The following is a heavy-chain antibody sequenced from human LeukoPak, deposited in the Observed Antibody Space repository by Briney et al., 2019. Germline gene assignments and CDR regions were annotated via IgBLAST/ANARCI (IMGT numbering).Heavy chain of an antibody. D-gene: IGHD6-19*01. CDR2: IYYSGST. Sequence: PSETLSLTCAVYGGSFSGYYWSWIRQPPGKGLEWIGYIYYSGSTNYNPSLKSRVTISVDTSKNQFSLKLSSVTAADTAVYYCAREMGNGGWTSYNWFDPWGQGTLVTVSS. CDR1: GGSFSGYY. J-gene: IGHJ5*02. CDR3: AREMGNGGWTSYNWFDP. V-gene: IGHV4-59*01.